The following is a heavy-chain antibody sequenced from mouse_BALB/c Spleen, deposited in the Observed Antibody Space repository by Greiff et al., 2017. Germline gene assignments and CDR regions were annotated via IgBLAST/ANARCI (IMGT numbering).Heavy chain of an antibody. Sequence: QVQLQQPGAELVKPGASVKLSCKASGYTFTSYWMHWVKQRPGQGLEWIGEINPSNGRTNYNEKFKSKATLTVDKSSSTAYMQLSSLTSEDSAVYYCAIRYDYAMDYWGQGTSVTVSS. V-gene: IGHV1S81*02. CDR3: AIRYDYAMDY. J-gene: IGHJ4*01. CDR2: INPSNGRT. D-gene: IGHD2-14*01. CDR1: GYTFTSYW.